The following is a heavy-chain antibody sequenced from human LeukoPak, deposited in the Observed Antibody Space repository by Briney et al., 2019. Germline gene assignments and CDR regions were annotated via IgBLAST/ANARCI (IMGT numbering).Heavy chain of an antibody. Sequence: SETLSLTCTVSGYSISSGYYWGWIRQPPGQGLEWIGSIYHSGSTYYNPSLKSRVTISVDTSKNQFSLKLSSVTAADTAVYYCARDSGYSDYWGQGTLVTVSS. V-gene: IGHV4-38-2*02. CDR3: ARDSGYSDY. D-gene: IGHD3-22*01. J-gene: IGHJ4*02. CDR2: IYHSGST. CDR1: GYSISSGYY.